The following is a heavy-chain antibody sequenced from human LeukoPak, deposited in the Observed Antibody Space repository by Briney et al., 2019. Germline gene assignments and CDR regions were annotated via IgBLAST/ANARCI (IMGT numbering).Heavy chain of an antibody. V-gene: IGHV4-34*09. D-gene: IGHD6-19*01. CDR2: IYHSGST. CDR1: GGSFSGYY. CDR3: ARDTRQQWAFDY. J-gene: IGHJ4*02. Sequence: SETLSLTCAVYGGSFSGYYWSWIRQHPGKGLEWIGYIYHSGSTDYNPSLKSRVTISVDTSKNQFSLKLSSVTAADTAVYYCARDTRQQWAFDYWGQGTLVTVSS.